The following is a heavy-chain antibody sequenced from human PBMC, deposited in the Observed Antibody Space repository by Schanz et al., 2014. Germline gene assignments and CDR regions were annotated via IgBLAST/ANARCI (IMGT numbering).Heavy chain of an antibody. CDR2: ISYDGSNK. D-gene: IGHD2-15*01. Sequence: QVQLVESGGGAVRPGGSLRLSCAASGFTLSSYWMHWVRQAPGKGLEWVAVISYDGSNKYYADSVKGRFTISRDNSKNTLYLQMNTLRAEDTAVYYCARDRGYCSGGSCLTFDYWGQGTLVTVSS. CDR3: ARDRGYCSGGSCLTFDY. V-gene: IGHV3-30*19. CDR1: GFTLSSYW. J-gene: IGHJ4*02.